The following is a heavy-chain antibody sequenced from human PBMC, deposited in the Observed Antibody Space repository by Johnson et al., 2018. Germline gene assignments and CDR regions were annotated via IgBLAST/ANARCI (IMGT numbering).Heavy chain of an antibody. CDR2: INAGNGDT. Sequence: QVQLVQSGTEVKEPGASVKVSCKASGYIFTKYTMHWVRQAPGQRLEWMGWINAGNGDTKYSQKFQDRVIITRDTSASTLYMELSSLRPEDPAVYYCAQGAYISQNYYYMDVWGKGTTVTVSS. CDR3: AQGAYISQNYYYMDV. J-gene: IGHJ6*03. CDR1: GYIFTKYT. V-gene: IGHV1-3*01. D-gene: IGHD1-26*01.